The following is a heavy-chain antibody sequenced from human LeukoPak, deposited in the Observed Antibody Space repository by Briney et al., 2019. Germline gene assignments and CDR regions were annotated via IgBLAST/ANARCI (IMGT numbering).Heavy chain of an antibody. J-gene: IGHJ4*02. V-gene: IGHV3-9*01. D-gene: IGHD3-22*01. CDR2: INWNSGTI. CDR1: GFTFDDYA. CDR3: PRGGWYYDSTGYKSGDY. Sequence: PGGSLRLSCAASGFTFDDYAMHWVRQAPGKGLEWVSGINWNSGTIDYADSVKGRFTISRDSAKNSLYLQMNNLKTDDTAVYYCPRGGWYYDSTGYKSGDYWGQGTLVTVSS.